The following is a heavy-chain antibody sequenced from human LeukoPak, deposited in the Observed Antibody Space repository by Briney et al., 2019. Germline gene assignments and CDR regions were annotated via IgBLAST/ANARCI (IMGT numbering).Heavy chain of an antibody. D-gene: IGHD5-24*01. CDR3: ARELDRDAFNRHFDY. Sequence: ASVKVSCKASGGTFSSYAISWVRQAPGQGLEWMGVTIPIFGTANYAQKFQGRVTITADESTSTAYMELSSLRSDDTAVYYCARELDRDAFNRHFDYWGQGTLVTVSS. V-gene: IGHV1-69*13. CDR2: TIPIFGTA. J-gene: IGHJ4*02. CDR1: GGTFSSYA.